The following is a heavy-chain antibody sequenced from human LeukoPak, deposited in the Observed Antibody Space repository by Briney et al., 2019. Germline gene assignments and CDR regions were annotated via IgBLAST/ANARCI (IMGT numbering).Heavy chain of an antibody. CDR3: ARDGGGGSGWSFPF. D-gene: IGHD6-19*01. Sequence: GASVKVSCKASGYTFTGYYMHWVRQAPGQGPEWMGWINPNSGGTNYAQKFQGRVTMTRDTSISTAYMELSRLRSDDTAVYYCARDGGGGSGWSFPFWGQETLVTVSS. CDR1: GYTFTGYY. V-gene: IGHV1-2*02. CDR2: INPNSGGT. J-gene: IGHJ4*02.